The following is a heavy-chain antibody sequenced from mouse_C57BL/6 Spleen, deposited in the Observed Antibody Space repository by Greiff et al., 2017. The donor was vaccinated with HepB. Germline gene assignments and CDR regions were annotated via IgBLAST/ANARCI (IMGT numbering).Heavy chain of an antibody. V-gene: IGHV1-55*01. CDR2: IYPGSGST. J-gene: IGHJ2*01. Sequence: VQLQHPGAELVKPGASVKMSCKASGYTFTSYWITWVKQRPGQGLEWIGDIYPGSGSTNYNEKFKSKATLTVDTSSSTAYMQLSSLTSEDSAVYYCARDYGSSFYFDYWGQGTTLTVSS. CDR1: GYTFTSYW. D-gene: IGHD1-1*01. CDR3: ARDYGSSFYFDY.